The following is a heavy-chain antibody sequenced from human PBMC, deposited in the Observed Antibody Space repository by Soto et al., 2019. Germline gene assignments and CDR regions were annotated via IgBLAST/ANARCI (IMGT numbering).Heavy chain of an antibody. CDR3: ITTYSGTPARPYLDL. D-gene: IGHD1-26*01. CDR1: GFTFGNYA. CDR2: IRNQTYSGAT. V-gene: IGHV3-49*04. J-gene: IGHJ4*02. Sequence: GGSLRLSCTASGFTFGNYAINWVRQAPGKGLEWVGLIRNQTYSGATEYAASMKGRFTISRDDSKNMLYLQMNSLKTEDTAVYYCITTYSGTPARPYLDLWGQGTPVTVSS.